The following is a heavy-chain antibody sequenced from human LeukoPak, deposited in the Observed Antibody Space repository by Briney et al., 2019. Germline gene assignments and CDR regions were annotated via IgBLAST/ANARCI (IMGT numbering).Heavy chain of an antibody. CDR2: TYYRSKWYN. CDR1: GDSVSSNSAA. V-gene: IGHV6-1*01. CDR3: ARSTLVYYDIIDTVDY. J-gene: IGHJ4*02. Sequence: SQTLSLTYAISGDSVSSNSAAWNWIRQSPSRGLEWLGRTYYRSKWYNDYAVSVKSRITINPDTSKNQFSLQLHSVTPEDTAVYYCARSTLVYYDIIDTVDYWGQGTLVTVSS. D-gene: IGHD3-9*01.